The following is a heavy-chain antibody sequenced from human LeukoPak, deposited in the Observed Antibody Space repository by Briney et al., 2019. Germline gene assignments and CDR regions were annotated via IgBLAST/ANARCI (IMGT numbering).Heavy chain of an antibody. V-gene: IGHV5-51*01. CDR2: IYPGDSDA. CDR3: ARHSQKTDFWSGYSYWFDP. D-gene: IGHD3-3*01. J-gene: IGHJ5*02. CDR1: GYSFTTYW. Sequence: PGESLKISCKGSGYSFTTYWIGWVRQMPEKGLEWMGIIYPGDSDARYSPSFQGQVTISADKSISTAYLQWSSLKASDTAMYYCARHSQKTDFWSGYSYWFDPWGQGTLVTVSS.